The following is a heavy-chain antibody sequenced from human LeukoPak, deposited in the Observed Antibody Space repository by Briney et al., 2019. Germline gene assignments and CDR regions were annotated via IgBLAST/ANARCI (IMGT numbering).Heavy chain of an antibody. V-gene: IGHV1-2*02. Sequence: GASVKVSCKASGYTFTGYYMHWVRQAPGQGLDWMGWINPNSGGTNYAQKFQGRVTMPRDTSISTAYMELSRLRSDDTAVYYCARVMEYSSSWQMAGHAFDIWGQGTMVTVSS. J-gene: IGHJ3*02. CDR1: GYTFTGYY. D-gene: IGHD6-13*01. CDR3: ARVMEYSSSWQMAGHAFDI. CDR2: INPNSGGT.